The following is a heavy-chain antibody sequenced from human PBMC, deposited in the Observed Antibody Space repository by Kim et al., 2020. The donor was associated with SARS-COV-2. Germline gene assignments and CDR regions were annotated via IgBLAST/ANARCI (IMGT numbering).Heavy chain of an antibody. D-gene: IGHD5-12*01. V-gene: IGHV3-21*01. Sequence: GGSLRLSCAASGFTFSSYSMNWVRQAPGKGLEWVSSISNSSSYIYYADSVKGRFTISRDNAKNSLYLQMNSLRAEDTAVYYCARSLSVKMATIVERGYYYYGMDVWGQGTTVTVSS. J-gene: IGHJ6*02. CDR1: GFTFSSYS. CDR3: ARSLSVKMATIVERGYYYYGMDV. CDR2: ISNSSSYI.